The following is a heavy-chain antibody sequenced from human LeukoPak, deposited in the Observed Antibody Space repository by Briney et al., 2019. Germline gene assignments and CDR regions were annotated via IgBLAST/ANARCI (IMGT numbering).Heavy chain of an antibody. V-gene: IGHV4-38-2*02. Sequence: SETLSLTCTVSGYPISSVYYWGWIRQPPGKGLEWIGSFSHSGSTYYNPSLKSRVTISLDTSRSLLSLQLNSVTAADTAVYFCVRASFGHNSYYYMDVWGKGTTVTVS. CDR2: FSHSGST. D-gene: IGHD3-16*01. CDR1: GYPISSVYY. CDR3: VRASFGHNSYYYMDV. J-gene: IGHJ6*03.